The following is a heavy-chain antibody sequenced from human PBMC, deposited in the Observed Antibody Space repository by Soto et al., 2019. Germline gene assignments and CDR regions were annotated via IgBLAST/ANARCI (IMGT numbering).Heavy chain of an antibody. CDR3: ARDRNWGSNPYYYYYYGMDV. V-gene: IGHV6-1*01. CDR1: GDSVSSNSAA. Sequence: PSHTLSLTCAISGDSVSSNSAAWNWIRQSPSRGLEWLGRTYYRSKWYNDYAVSVKSRITINPDTSKNQFSLQLNSVTPEDTAVYYCARDRNWGSNPYYYYYYGMDVWGQGTTVTVSS. D-gene: IGHD7-27*01. J-gene: IGHJ6*02. CDR2: TYYRSKWYN.